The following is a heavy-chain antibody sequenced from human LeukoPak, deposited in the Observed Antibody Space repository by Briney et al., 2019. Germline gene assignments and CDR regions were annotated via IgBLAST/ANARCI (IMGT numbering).Heavy chain of an antibody. V-gene: IGHV4-59*01. Sequence: SETLSLTCTVSGGSMSSYYWSWIRQPPGKGLEWIGYIYYSGITNYNPSLKGRVTISVDTSKNQFSLKLNSVTAADTAVYYCAMDTIVAAGYHMDVWGQGTTVTVSS. CDR1: GGSMSSYY. CDR3: AMDTIVAAGYHMDV. J-gene: IGHJ6*02. D-gene: IGHD1-26*01. CDR2: IYYSGIT.